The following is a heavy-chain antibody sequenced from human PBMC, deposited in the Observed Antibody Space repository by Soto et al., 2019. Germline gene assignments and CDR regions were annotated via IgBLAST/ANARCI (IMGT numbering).Heavy chain of an antibody. D-gene: IGHD6-6*01. CDR1: SGSISSSNW. J-gene: IGHJ5*02. CDR3: ASHLYSSSSYNWFDP. CDR2: IYHSGST. Sequence: PSETLSLTCAVSSGSISSSNWWSWVRQPPGKGLEWIGEIYHSGSTNYNPSLKSRVTISVDKSKNQFSLKLSSVTAADTAVYYCASHLYSSSSYNWFDPWGQGTLVTVSS. V-gene: IGHV4-4*02.